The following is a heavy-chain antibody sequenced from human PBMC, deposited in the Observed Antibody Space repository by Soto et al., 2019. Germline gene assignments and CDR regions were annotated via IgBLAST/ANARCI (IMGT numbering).Heavy chain of an antibody. CDR3: AKVLTGDLDY. Sequence: GWSLRLSFAASGFTFSSYGMNWVRQAPGKGLEWVAAISYDETNKYYADSVKGRFTISRDNSKNTLYLQMNSLRAEETAVYYCAKVLTGDLDYWRQGTVVSVSS. CDR1: GFTFSSYG. J-gene: IGHJ4*02. D-gene: IGHD7-27*01. V-gene: IGHV3-30*18. CDR2: ISYDETNK.